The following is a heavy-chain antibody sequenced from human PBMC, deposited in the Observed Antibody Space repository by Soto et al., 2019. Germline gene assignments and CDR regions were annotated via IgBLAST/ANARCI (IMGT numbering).Heavy chain of an antibody. CDR2: ISHRGIT. Sequence: GWIRQNQGKGLECIGTISHRGITYYNPSLKSRVTISIDTSNNQFSLKLTSVTGADTAIYYCVSVDLTPTVPHAYYHH. J-gene: IGHJ6*01. CDR3: VSVDLTPTVPHAYYHH. D-gene: IGHD4-17*01. V-gene: IGHV4-38-2*01.